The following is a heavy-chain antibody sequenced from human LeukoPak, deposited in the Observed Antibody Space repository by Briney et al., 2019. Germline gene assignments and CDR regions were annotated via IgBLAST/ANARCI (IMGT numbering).Heavy chain of an antibody. D-gene: IGHD3-22*01. Sequence: PGGSLRLSCAASGFAVSSNYMNWVRRAPGKGLEWVSVIYSGGSTYYADSVKGRFTISRDNSKNTLYLQMHSLRAEDTAMYFCARDAYRDYYDNSGYYYVGMDVWGQGTTVTVSS. CDR3: ARDAYRDYYDNSGYYYVGMDV. CDR1: GFAVSSNY. V-gene: IGHV3-53*01. CDR2: IYSGGST. J-gene: IGHJ6*02.